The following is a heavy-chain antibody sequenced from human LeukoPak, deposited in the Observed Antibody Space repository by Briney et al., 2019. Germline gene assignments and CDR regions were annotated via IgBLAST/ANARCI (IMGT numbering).Heavy chain of an antibody. CDR2: ISRGCSTI. CDR1: GFTFSSYS. Sequence: GGSLRLSCAASGFTFSSYSMNWVRQAPGRGLEWVSYISRGCSTIYYADSVKGRFTLSRDNAQNSLYLQMNSLRAEDTAVYYCARARPFYCSSTSCYLEIPMDVWGKGTTVTISS. J-gene: IGHJ6*03. D-gene: IGHD2-2*01. CDR3: ARARPFYCSSTSCYLEIPMDV. V-gene: IGHV3-48*04.